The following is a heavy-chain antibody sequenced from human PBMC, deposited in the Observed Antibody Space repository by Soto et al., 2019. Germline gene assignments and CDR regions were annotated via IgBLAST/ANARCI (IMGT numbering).Heavy chain of an antibody. CDR3: DRRPPFLSGLHYFEP. Sequence: PGESLKISCKLSGYSFTGNWIAWVRQVPGKGLEWMGIIFPGDSDVRYSPSFEGLVTISADKSINTAFLQWSSLKPSDTAMYYCDRRPPFLSGLHYFEPWGQGTLVTVSS. D-gene: IGHD6-25*01. V-gene: IGHV5-51*01. CDR2: IFPGDSDV. CDR1: GYSFTGNW. J-gene: IGHJ5*02.